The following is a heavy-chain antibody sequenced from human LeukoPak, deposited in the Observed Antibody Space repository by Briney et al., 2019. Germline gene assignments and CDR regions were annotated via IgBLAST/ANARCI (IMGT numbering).Heavy chain of an antibody. CDR2: IWYDGSNK. V-gene: IGHV3-33*01. D-gene: IGHD3-10*01. CDR3: ARGVDYYGV. J-gene: IGHJ4*02. Sequence: GRSLRPSCAASGFTFSSYGMHWVRQAPGKGLEWVAVIWYDGSNKYYADSVKGRFTISRDNSKNTLYLQMNSLRAEDTAVYYCARGVDYYGVWGQGTLVTVSS. CDR1: GFTFSSYG.